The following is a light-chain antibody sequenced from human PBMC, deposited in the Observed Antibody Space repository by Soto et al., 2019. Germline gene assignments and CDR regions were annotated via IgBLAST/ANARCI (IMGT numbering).Light chain of an antibody. J-gene: IGKJ1*01. CDR2: KAS. CDR3: QHYNTYPWT. CDR1: PSISSW. V-gene: IGKV1-5*03. Sequence: DIQMTQSPPILSSSAGDRVTITCRASPSISSWLAWYQQKPGKAPNLQIYKASHIENGVPSRCSGSGSGAECTLSRSSRRPFDFVTYYCQHYNTYPWTFGQGTKE.